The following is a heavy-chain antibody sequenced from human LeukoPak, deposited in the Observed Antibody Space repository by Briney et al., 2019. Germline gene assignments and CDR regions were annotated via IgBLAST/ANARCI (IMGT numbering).Heavy chain of an antibody. CDR1: GYTFTGYY. Sequence: ASVKVSCKASGYTFTGYYMHWVRQAPGQGLEWMGWINPNSGGTNYAQKFQGRVTMTRDTSISTAYMELSRLRSDDTAVYYCARDRYCTNGVCYMNCNWFDPWGQGTRVTVSS. CDR3: ARDRYCTNGVCYMNCNWFDP. V-gene: IGHV1-2*02. J-gene: IGHJ5*02. CDR2: INPNSGGT. D-gene: IGHD2-8*01.